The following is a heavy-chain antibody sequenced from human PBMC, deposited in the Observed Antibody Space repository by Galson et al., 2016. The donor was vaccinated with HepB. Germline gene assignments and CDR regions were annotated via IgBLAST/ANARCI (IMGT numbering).Heavy chain of an antibody. V-gene: IGHV3-23*01. D-gene: IGHD2-2*01. J-gene: IGHJ6*04. CDR1: GFTFRNSG. CDR3: VQGSTAPAV. Sequence: SLRLSCAASGFTFRNSGMTWVRQAPGKGLEVVSSISRSGDSTDYADSVKGRFTISRDNSKKTLSLQMNSLTADDTAIYYCVQGSTAPAVWGKGTTVTVSS. CDR2: ISRSGDST.